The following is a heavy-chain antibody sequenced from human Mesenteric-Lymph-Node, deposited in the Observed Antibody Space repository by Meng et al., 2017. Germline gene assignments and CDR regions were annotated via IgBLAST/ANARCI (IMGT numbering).Heavy chain of an antibody. J-gene: IGHJ5*02. CDR2: INYSGIT. V-gene: IGHV4-34*01. Sequence: QVQLQQWGAGLLKPSETLSLTCAVYGESFSGYFWSWIRQPPGKGLQWIGEINYSGITNYNPSLKSRVTISVDRSNNQFSLRLKSVSAADTAVYYCARGRFGDAANSYNWFDPWGQGTLVTVSS. CDR1: GESFSGYF. D-gene: IGHD3-10*01. CDR3: ARGRFGDAANSYNWFDP.